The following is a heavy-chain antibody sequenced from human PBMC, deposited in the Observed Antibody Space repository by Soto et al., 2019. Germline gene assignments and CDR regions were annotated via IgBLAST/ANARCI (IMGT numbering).Heavy chain of an antibody. Sequence: GGSLRLSCAASGFTFSSYEMNWVRQAPGKGLEWVSYISRSGSTIYYVDSVKGRFTISRDNAKNSLYLQMNSLRAEDTAVYYCAREYYDILTGYYHYFDYWGQGTLVTVSS. J-gene: IGHJ4*02. CDR2: ISRSGSTI. CDR1: GFTFSSYE. V-gene: IGHV3-48*03. D-gene: IGHD3-9*01. CDR3: AREYYDILTGYYHYFDY.